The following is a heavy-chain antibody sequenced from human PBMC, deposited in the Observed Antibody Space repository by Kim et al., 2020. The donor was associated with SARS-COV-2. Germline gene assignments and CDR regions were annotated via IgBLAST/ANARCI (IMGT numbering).Heavy chain of an antibody. D-gene: IGHD6-19*01. J-gene: IGHJ4*02. Sequence: SETLSLTCTVSGGSISSYYWSWIRQPPGKGLEWIGYIYYSGSTNYNPSLKSRVTISVDTSKNQFSLKLSSVTAADTAVYYCARLSQSSGFFDYWGQGTLVTVSS. V-gene: IGHV4-59*08. CDR1: GGSISSYY. CDR2: IYYSGST. CDR3: ARLSQSSGFFDY.